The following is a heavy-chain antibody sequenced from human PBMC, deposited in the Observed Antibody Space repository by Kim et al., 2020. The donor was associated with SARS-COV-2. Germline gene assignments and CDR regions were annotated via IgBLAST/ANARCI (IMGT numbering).Heavy chain of an antibody. Sequence: TNSDPSLKRRVTMSMDTSKNQFSLKLSSVTAVDTAVYYCARKMLYGDAFDVWGQGTLVTVSS. CDR2: T. CDR3: ARKMLYGDAFDV. J-gene: IGHJ3*01. D-gene: IGHD3-16*02. V-gene: IGHV4-28*01.